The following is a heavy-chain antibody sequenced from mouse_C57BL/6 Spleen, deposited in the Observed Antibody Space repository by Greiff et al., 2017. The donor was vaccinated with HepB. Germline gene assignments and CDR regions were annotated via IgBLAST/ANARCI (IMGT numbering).Heavy chain of an antibody. D-gene: IGHD1-2*01. J-gene: IGHJ4*01. V-gene: IGHV1-69*01. CDR1: GYTFTSYG. CDR2: IDPSDSYT. Sequence: QVQLQQSGAELARPGASVKLSCKASGYTFTSYGISWVKQRTGQGLEWIGEIDPSDSYTNYNQKFKGKSTLTVDKSSSTAYMQLSSLTSEDSAVYYCARSPALYAMDYWGQGTSVTVSS. CDR3: ARSPALYAMDY.